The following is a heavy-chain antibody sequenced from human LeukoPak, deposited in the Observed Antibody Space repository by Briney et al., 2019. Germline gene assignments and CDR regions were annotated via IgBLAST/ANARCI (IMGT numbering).Heavy chain of an antibody. J-gene: IGHJ4*02. V-gene: IGHV1-2*06. CDR3: ARDHPDYYSDY. Sequence: ASVKVSCKDSGYTFTGNYMHWVRQAPGQGLEWMGRINPNSGGTNYAQKFQGRVTMTRDTSISTAYMELSRLRSDDTAVYYCARDHPDYYSDYWGQGTLVTVSS. CDR2: INPNSGGT. CDR1: GYTFTGNY.